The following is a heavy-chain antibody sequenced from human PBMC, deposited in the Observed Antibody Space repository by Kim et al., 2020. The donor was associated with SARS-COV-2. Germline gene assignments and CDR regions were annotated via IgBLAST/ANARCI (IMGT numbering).Heavy chain of an antibody. CDR2: ISSTSSYT. V-gene: IGHV3-11*03. CDR3: ASPGNWYFDL. Sequence: GGSLRLCCAASGFTFSDYYMSWIRQAPGKGLEWVSYISSTSSYTNYADSVKGRFTISRDNAKNSLYLQMNSLRAEDTAVYYCASPGNWYFDLWGRGTLVTVSS. CDR1: GFTFSDYY. J-gene: IGHJ2*01.